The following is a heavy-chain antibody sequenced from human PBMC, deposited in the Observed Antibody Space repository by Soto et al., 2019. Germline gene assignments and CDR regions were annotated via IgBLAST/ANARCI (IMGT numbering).Heavy chain of an antibody. CDR1: GFTFSYYN. V-gene: IGHV3-21*01. CDR2: ISSGSEYR. J-gene: IGHJ5*02. D-gene: IGHD6-6*01. CDR3: TRDRQLVQDWFDP. Sequence: PGGSLRLSCAASGFTFSYYNMNWVRQAPGKGLEWVSFISSGSEYRYYADSVKGRFNISRDNANNPLYLQLNSLRAEDTAVYYCTRDRQLVQDWFDPWGQVTLVTVSS.